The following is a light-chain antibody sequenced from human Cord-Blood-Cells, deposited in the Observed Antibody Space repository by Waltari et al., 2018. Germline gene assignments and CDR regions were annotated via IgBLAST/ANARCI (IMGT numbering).Light chain of an antibody. J-gene: IGLJ2*01. CDR1: SSNIGSNY. Sequence: QSVLTQPPSASGTPGQRVTISCSGSSSNIGSNYVYWYPQLPGTAPKLLNYRNNRRPSGVPDRFSGSKSGTSASLAISGLRSEDEADYYCAAWDDSLSGPCVVFGGGTKLTVL. CDR2: RNN. V-gene: IGLV1-47*01. CDR3: AAWDDSLSGPCVV.